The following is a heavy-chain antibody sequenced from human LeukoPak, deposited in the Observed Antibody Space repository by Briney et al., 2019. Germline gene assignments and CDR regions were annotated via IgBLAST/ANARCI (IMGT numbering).Heavy chain of an antibody. D-gene: IGHD4-17*01. CDR1: GFTFSSYA. CDR3: ARGGPYGDPDAFDY. Sequence: GGSLRLSCAASGFTFSSYAMHWVRQAPGKGLEWVAVISYDGSNKYYADSVKGRFTISRDNSKNTLYLLMNSLRAEDTAVYYCARGGPYGDPDAFDYWGQGTLVTVSS. V-gene: IGHV3-30*04. J-gene: IGHJ4*02. CDR2: ISYDGSNK.